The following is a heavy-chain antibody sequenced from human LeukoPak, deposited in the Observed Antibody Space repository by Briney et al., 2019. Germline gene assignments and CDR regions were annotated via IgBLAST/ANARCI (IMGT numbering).Heavy chain of an antibody. CDR2: INHSGST. Sequence: SETLSLTCAVYGGSFSGYYWSWIRQPPGKGLEWIGEINHSGSTNYNPPLKSRVTISVDTSKNQFSLKLSSVTAADTAVYYCARIKGLWYYGSGSYYTTPGYFDYWGQGTLVTVSS. D-gene: IGHD3-10*01. CDR3: ARIKGLWYYGSGSYYTTPGYFDY. J-gene: IGHJ4*02. V-gene: IGHV4-34*01. CDR1: GGSFSGYY.